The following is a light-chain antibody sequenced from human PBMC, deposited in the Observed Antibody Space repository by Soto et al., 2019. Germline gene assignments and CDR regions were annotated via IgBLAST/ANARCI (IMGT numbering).Light chain of an antibody. Sequence: EIVFTQSPGTRSLSPGERATLSCRASQSVSSYLAWYEQRPGQAPRLLIYDASNRATGIPARFSGSGSWTNYTLTIDNLETEGFSIYDGQQRNNWPPITFGQGTRLEI. CDR1: QSVSSY. J-gene: IGKJ5*01. V-gene: IGKV3-11*01. CDR2: DAS. CDR3: QQRNNWPPIT.